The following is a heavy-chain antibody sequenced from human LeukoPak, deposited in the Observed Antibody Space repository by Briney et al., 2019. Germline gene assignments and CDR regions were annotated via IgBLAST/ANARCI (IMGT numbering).Heavy chain of an antibody. D-gene: IGHD3-3*01. V-gene: IGHV3-7*01. CDR2: IKQDGSEK. J-gene: IGHJ4*02. Sequence: GGSLRLSCAASGFTFSSYWMSWVRQAPGKGLEWVANIKQDGSEKYYVDSVEGRFTISRDNAKNSLYLQMNSLRAEDTAVYYCARETVFGVVIPTYYFDCWGQGTLVTVSS. CDR3: ARETVFGVVIPTYYFDC. CDR1: GFTFSSYW.